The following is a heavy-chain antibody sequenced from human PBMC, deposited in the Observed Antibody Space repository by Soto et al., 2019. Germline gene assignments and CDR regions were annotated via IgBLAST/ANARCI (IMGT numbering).Heavy chain of an antibody. V-gene: IGHV4-34*01. D-gene: IGHD6-13*01. CDR3: ARGKGGSRTYYFAY. CDR1: GGSYSGYY. J-gene: IGHJ4*02. CDR2: INNRGST. Sequence: QVQLQQSPAGQLTHSEPLSPTCAVYGGSYSGYYWCWIPQPPGKGLEWFGEINNRGSTKYNPSLKSGVTISVDTSENQFSLKGSCVAAADTAVYYCARGKGGSRTYYFAYWGQGPVVPVSS.